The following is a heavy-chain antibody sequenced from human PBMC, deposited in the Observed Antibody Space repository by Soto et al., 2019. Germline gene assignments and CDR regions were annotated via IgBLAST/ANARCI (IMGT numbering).Heavy chain of an antibody. CDR2: MSTTGYRT. V-gene: IGHV3-48*03. CDR1: GFSVSAYE. D-gene: IGHD4-17*01. Sequence: EVQLVESGGGLVQPGGSLRLSCAASGFSVSAYEMDWVRQAPGKGLEWVSFMSTTGYRTYYPDAVKGRFTISRDNAKNSLYLQMDSLRSEDTAVYYCTREGYGGNTGAFDMWGQVTMVTVSS. J-gene: IGHJ3*02. CDR3: TREGYGGNTGAFDM.